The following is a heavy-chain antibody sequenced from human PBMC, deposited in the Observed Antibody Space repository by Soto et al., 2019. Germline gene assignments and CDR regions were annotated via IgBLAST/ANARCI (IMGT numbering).Heavy chain of an antibody. CDR3: TKTSSSSGWFDP. D-gene: IGHD6-6*01. CDR2: IKSKTDGGTT. V-gene: IGHV3-15*01. CDR1: GFTFSNAW. Sequence: PGGSLRLSCAASGFTFSNAWMSWVRQAPGKGLEWVGRIKSKTDGGTTDYAAPVKGRFTISRDDSKNTLYLQMNSLKTEDTAVYYCTKTSSSSGWFDPWGQGTLVTVS. J-gene: IGHJ5*02.